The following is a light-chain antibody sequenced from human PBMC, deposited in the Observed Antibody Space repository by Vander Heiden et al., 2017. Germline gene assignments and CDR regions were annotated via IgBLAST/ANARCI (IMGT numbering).Light chain of an antibody. J-gene: IGKJ4*01. V-gene: IGKV1-5*03. CDR3: QQYNRYPLT. CDR2: KAS. Sequence: IHMTQTHSILPAAVGDRVTITCRASQSISSWLAWYQQKPGKATKLLIYKASSTESGVTSRFSGSGSGTAFTLTISSIQPADFATYSCQQYNRYPLTLGGRTKVDIK. CDR1: QSISSW.